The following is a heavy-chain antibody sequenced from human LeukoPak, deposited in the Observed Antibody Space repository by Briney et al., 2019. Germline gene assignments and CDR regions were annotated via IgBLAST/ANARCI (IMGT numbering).Heavy chain of an antibody. CDR2: IYHSGRT. CDR1: GGSISSGGYS. D-gene: IGHD3-10*01. CDR3: ARESAGEWFNAFDI. V-gene: IGHV4-30-2*01. J-gene: IGHJ3*02. Sequence: SSETLSLTCAVSGGSISSGGYSGSWIRQPPGKGLEWIGYIYHSGRTYYNPSLKRRVTISVDRSKNQFSLQLSSVPGADTAVYYCARESAGEWFNAFDIWGQGPMVPVSS.